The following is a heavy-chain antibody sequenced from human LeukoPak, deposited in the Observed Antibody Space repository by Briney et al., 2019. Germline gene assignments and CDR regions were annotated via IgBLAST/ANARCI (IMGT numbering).Heavy chain of an antibody. CDR2: ISAYNGNT. V-gene: IGHV1-18*01. Sequence: ASVKVSCKASGYTFTSYGISWVRRAPGQGLEWMGWISAYNGNTNYAQKLQGRVTMTTDTSTSTAYMELRSLRSDDTAVYYCARDGYGDYQQDYYYYYGMDVWGQGTTVTVSS. J-gene: IGHJ6*02. CDR1: GYTFTSYG. D-gene: IGHD4-17*01. CDR3: ARDGYGDYQQDYYYYYGMDV.